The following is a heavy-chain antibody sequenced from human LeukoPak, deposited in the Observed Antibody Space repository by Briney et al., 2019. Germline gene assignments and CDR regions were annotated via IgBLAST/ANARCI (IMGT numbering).Heavy chain of an antibody. V-gene: IGHV4-4*07. Sequence: SETLSLTCTVSGGSISSYPWSWIRQPAGKGLGWIGRIYTSGSTNYNPSLKSRVTMSVDTSKNQFSLKLSSVTAADTAVYYCASSYSGSHPIFDYWGQGTLVTVSS. D-gene: IGHD1-26*01. CDR2: IYTSGST. J-gene: IGHJ4*02. CDR1: GGSISSYP. CDR3: ASSYSGSHPIFDY.